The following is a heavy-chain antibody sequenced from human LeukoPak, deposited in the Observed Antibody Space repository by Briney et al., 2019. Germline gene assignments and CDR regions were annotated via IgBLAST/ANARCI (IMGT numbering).Heavy chain of an antibody. Sequence: PGGSLRLSCAASGFTFSSYAMHWVRQAPGKGLEWVAFIRFDGSSKHYADSVKGRFTVSRDNSKNTVYLQMNSLRVEDTAMYYCAKVLNLGHSYFDAFDIWGQGTTVIVSS. CDR3: AKVLNLGHSYFDAFDI. CDR1: GFTFSSYA. D-gene: IGHD5-18*01. J-gene: IGHJ3*02. CDR2: IRFDGSSK. V-gene: IGHV3-30*02.